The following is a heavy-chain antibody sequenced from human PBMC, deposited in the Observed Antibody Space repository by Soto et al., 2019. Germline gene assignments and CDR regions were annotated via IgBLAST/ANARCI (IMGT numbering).Heavy chain of an antibody. D-gene: IGHD6-25*01. CDR2: IYPGDSDT. J-gene: IGHJ5*02. CDR3: ARRSCSSGYYSLEP. V-gene: IGHV5-51*01. Sequence: EVQLVQSGTEVKKPGESLKISCKGSGYSFAKYWIGWVRQMPGKGLEWMGIIYPGDSDTRYSPSFQGQVTISVDKSISTASRQWSSLKASNTAMYYWARRSCSSGYYSLEPWGQGTLVTVSP. CDR1: GYSFAKYW.